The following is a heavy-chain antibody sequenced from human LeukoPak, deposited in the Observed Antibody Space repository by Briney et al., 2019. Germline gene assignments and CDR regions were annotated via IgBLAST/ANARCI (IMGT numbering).Heavy chain of an antibody. CDR2: INPNSGGT. CDR1: GYTFTGNY. CDR3: ARDREYDVLTGDG. V-gene: IGHV1-2*06. Sequence: ASVKVSCRASGYTFTGNYIHWVRQAPGQGLEWMGRINPNSGGTTYAQRFQGRVTMTRDTSISTAFMELTRLRPDDTAMYYCARDREYDVLTGDGWGPGTLVTVSS. J-gene: IGHJ4*02. D-gene: IGHD3-9*01.